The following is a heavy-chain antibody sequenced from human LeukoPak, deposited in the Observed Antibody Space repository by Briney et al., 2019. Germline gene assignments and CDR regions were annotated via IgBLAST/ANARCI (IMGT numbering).Heavy chain of an antibody. CDR2: INSDGSIT. CDR1: RFTFSAVSRFVFSNYW. V-gene: IGHV3-74*03. CDR3: ARSPMYYYDGTGYGGWYFDY. J-gene: IGHJ4*02. Sequence: GGSLRLSCAASRFTFSAVSRFVFSNYWMLWVRQAPGEGLVWVSRINSDGSITEYADSVKGRFTISRDNAKNTLYLQMNSLRAEDTAVYYCARSPMYYYDGTGYGGWYFDYWGQGTLVTASS. D-gene: IGHD3-22*01.